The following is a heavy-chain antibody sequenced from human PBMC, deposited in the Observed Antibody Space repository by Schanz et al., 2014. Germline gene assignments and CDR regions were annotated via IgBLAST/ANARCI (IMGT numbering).Heavy chain of an antibody. D-gene: IGHD3-16*01. Sequence: EARLVDSGGGLVQSGRSLRLSCAASGFTFDDFAMHWVRQGPGKGLEWVSGISGNSGNIGYADSVKGRFTISRDNAKNSLYLQMNSLRDEDTALYYCAKDRQNRVNRVGYYYGMDVWGQGTTVTVSS. CDR3: AKDRQNRVNRVGYYYGMDV. CDR1: GFTFDDFA. V-gene: IGHV3-9*01. J-gene: IGHJ6*02. CDR2: ISGNSGNI.